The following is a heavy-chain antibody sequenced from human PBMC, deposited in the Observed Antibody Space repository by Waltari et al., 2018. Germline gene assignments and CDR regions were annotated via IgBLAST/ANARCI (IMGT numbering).Heavy chain of an antibody. CDR2: IYYSGST. CDR3: ARGSPIYGISAFDI. D-gene: IGHD4-17*01. J-gene: IGHJ3*02. Sequence: HPGKGLEWIGYIYYSGSTYYNPSLKSRVTISVDTSKNQFSLKLSSVTAADTAVYYCARGSPIYGISAFDIWGQGTMVTVSS. V-gene: IGHV4-31*02.